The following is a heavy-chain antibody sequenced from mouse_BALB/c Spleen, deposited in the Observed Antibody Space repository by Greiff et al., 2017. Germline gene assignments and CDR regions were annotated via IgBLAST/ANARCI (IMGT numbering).Heavy chain of an antibody. Sequence: EVQLQQSGPELVKPGASVKISCKASGYSFTGYFMNWVMQSHGKSLEWIGRINPYNGDTFYNQKFKGKATLTVDKSSSTAHMELRSLASEDSAVYYCARSLYDGYYDWYFDVWGAGTTVTVSS. V-gene: IGHV1-20*02. CDR1: GYSFTGYF. D-gene: IGHD2-3*01. CDR2: INPYNGDT. J-gene: IGHJ1*01. CDR3: ARSLYDGYYDWYFDV.